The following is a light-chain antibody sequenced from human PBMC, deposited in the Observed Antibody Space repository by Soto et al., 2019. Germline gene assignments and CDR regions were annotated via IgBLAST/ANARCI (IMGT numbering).Light chain of an antibody. Sequence: DIQMTQSPSTLSASVGDRVTITCRASQSISSWLAWYQQKPGKAPKLLIYDASSLESGVPSRFSGSGSGTEFTLTISSLYPDYFATYYCQQYNSHSTCGPGTRVDIK. J-gene: IGKJ1*01. V-gene: IGKV1-5*01. CDR3: QQYNSHST. CDR2: DAS. CDR1: QSISSW.